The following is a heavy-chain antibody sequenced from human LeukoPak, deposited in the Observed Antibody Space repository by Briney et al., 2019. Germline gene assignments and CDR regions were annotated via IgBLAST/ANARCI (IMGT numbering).Heavy chain of an antibody. Sequence: SVKVSCKASGGTFSSYAISWVRQAPGQGLEWMGGIIPIFGTANYAQKFQGRVTITADESTSTAYMELRSLRSDDTAVYYCARDPRSYYYGSSGYLFDYWGQGTLVTVSS. CDR2: IIPIFGTA. J-gene: IGHJ4*02. V-gene: IGHV1-69*13. CDR1: GGTFSSYA. CDR3: ARDPRSYYYGSSGYLFDY. D-gene: IGHD3-22*01.